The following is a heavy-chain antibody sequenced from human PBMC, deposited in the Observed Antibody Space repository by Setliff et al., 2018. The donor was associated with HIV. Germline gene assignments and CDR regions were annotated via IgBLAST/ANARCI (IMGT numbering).Heavy chain of an antibody. CDR2: VYYSGST. V-gene: IGHV4-38-2*01. J-gene: IGHJ4*02. Sequence: SETLSLTCVVSGYSVTSDYYWGWVRQSPGKGLEWIGSVYYSGSTYHNPSLKSRITISIDTSKDHFSLHLTSVTAADTAIYYCARVDTMLLFFDLWGQGTLVTVSS. CDR3: ARVDTMLLFFDL. D-gene: IGHD3-10*02. CDR1: GYSVTSDYY.